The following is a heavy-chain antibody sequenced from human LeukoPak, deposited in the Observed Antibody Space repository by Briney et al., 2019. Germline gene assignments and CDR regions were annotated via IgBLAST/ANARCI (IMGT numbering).Heavy chain of an antibody. CDR3: VRTPYGDHAFDI. V-gene: IGHV3-74*01. J-gene: IGHJ3*02. CDR1: RLPFSSYW. CDR2: INSDGNST. D-gene: IGHD4-17*01. Sequence: GGSLRLSCVASRLPFSSYWMHWVRQAPGKGLVWVSRINSDGNSTIYADSVKGRFTISRDNAKNTLYLQMNSLRAEDTAVYYCVRTPYGDHAFDIWGQGTMVTVSS.